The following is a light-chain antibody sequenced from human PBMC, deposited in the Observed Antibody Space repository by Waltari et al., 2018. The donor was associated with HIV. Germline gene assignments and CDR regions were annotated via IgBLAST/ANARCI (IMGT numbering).Light chain of an antibody. CDR3: SLYTSSITLL. V-gene: IGLV2-14*03. J-gene: IGLJ3*02. CDR2: YVS. CDR1: RSDVVGYNY. Sequence: QSALTQPASVSGSPGQSITISCTGTRSDVVGYNYVSLYQQHPGKAPKPMIYYVSNRLSGVSIRFSGSKSGYTASLTFSVLLAEDEAYYYCSLYTSSITLLFGGVINLTFL.